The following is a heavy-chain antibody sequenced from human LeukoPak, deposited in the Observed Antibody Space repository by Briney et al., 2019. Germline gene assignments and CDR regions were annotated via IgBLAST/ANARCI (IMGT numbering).Heavy chain of an antibody. J-gene: IGHJ5*02. CDR3: ARMGFSGSYRPNNWFDP. CDR1: GGSISSSSYY. Sequence: SETLSLTCTVSGGSISSSSYYWSWIRQPPGKGLEWIGYIYYSGSTNYNPSLKSRVTISVDTSKNQFSLKLSSVTAADTAVYYCARMGFSGSYRPNNWFDPWGQGTLVTVSS. CDR2: IYYSGST. D-gene: IGHD1-26*01. V-gene: IGHV4-61*05.